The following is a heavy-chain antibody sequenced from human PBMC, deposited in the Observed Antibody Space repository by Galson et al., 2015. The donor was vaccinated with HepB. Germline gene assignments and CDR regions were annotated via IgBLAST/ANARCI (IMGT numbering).Heavy chain of an antibody. CDR2: IYSGGST. CDR3: AREGKDDSSGYFNTYYFDY. CDR1: GFTVSSNY. Sequence: SLRLSCAASGFTVSSNYMSWVRQAPGKGLEWVSVIYSGGSTYYADSVKGRFTISRDNSKNTLYLQMNSLRAEDTAVYYCAREGKDDSSGYFNTYYFDYWGQGTLFTVSS. D-gene: IGHD3-22*01. V-gene: IGHV3-66*01. J-gene: IGHJ4*02.